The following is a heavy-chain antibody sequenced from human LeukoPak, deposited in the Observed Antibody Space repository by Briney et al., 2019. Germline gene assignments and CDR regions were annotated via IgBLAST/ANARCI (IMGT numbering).Heavy chain of an antibody. J-gene: IGHJ5*02. CDR2: INHSGST. V-gene: IGHV4-34*01. Sequence: SETLSLTCAVYGGSFSGYYWSWIRQPPGKGLEWIGEINHSGSTNYNPSLKSRVTISVDTSKNQFSLKLSSVTAADAAVYYCARGIVGARRWFDPWGQGTLVTVSS. CDR3: ARGIVGARRWFDP. CDR1: GGSFSGYY. D-gene: IGHD1-26*01.